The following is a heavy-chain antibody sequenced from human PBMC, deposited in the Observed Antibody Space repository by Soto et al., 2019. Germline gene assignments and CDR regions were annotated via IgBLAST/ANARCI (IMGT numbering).Heavy chain of an antibody. V-gene: IGHV1-8*01. CDR1: GYTFTSYD. CDR3: ANLPDPWTGYYSGMDV. CDR2: MNPNSANT. J-gene: IGHJ6*02. D-gene: IGHD1-1*01. Sequence: GASVKVSCKASGYTFTSYDINWVRQATGQGLEWMGWMNPNSANTGYAQKFQGRVTMTRNTSISTAYMELNSLRVEDTAVYYCANLPDPWTGYYSGMDVWGQGTTVTVSS.